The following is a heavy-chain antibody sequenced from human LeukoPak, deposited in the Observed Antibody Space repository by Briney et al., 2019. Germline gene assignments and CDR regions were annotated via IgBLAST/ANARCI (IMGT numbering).Heavy chain of an antibody. CDR2: ISYDGSNK. V-gene: IGHV3-30*18. CDR3: AKGTYYYGSTESTGSWYFDL. Sequence: GGSLRLSCAASGFTFSSYGMHWVRQAPGKGLEWVAVISYDGSNKYYADSVKGRFTISRDNSENTLYLQMNSLRAEDTAVYYCAKGTYYYGSTESTGSWYFDLWGRGTLVTVSS. D-gene: IGHD3-10*01. CDR1: GFTFSSYG. J-gene: IGHJ2*01.